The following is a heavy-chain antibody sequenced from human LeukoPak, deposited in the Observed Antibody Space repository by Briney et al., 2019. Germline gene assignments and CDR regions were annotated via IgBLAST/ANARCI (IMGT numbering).Heavy chain of an antibody. CDR2: INDSGSS. CDR3: ARARFEVYTVRSFYYCMDV. CDR1: GGSFSGYY. V-gene: IGHV4-34*01. J-gene: IGHJ6*02. Sequence: SETLSLTCAVYGGSFSGYYWSWIRQPPGKGLEWIGEINDSGSSTYTPSLKNRVTISLDTSKNQFSLKVFSMTAADTAVYYCARARFEVYTVRSFYYCMDVWGQGTTVTVSS. D-gene: IGHD2-2*02.